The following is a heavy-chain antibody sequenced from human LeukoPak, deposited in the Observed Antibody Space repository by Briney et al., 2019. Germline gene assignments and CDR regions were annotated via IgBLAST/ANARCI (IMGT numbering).Heavy chain of an antibody. V-gene: IGHV4-34*01. J-gene: IGHJ4*02. CDR2: INHSGTT. CDR3: ARGIAVAGGDY. Sequence: PSETLSLTCVVYGGSFSVYYWSWIPEPPGKGREWIGEINHSGTTNYNPSLKSRVTISVDTSKNQFSLKLSAVPAADTAVYYCARGIAVAGGDYWGQGTLVTVSS. D-gene: IGHD6-19*01. CDR1: GGSFSVYY.